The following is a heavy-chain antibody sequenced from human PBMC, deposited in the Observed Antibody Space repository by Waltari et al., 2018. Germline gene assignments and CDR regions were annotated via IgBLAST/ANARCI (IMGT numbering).Heavy chain of an antibody. J-gene: IGHJ5*02. D-gene: IGHD3-10*01. V-gene: IGHV4-34*01. CDR1: GGSFSGYY. Sequence: QVQLQQWGAGLLKPSETLSLTCAVYGGSFSGYYWSWIRQPPGKGLEWIGEINHSGSTNYNPALKSRVTISVDTSKNQFSLKLSSVTAADTAVYYCARGLIGSGGWFDPWGQGTLVTVSS. CDR3: ARGLIGSGGWFDP. CDR2: INHSGST.